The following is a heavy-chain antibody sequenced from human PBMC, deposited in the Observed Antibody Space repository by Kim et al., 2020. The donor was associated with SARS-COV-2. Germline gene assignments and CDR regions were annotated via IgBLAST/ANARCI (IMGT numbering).Heavy chain of an antibody. CDR2: IYYSGST. CDR1: GGSISSYY. CDR3: ARLVPTTIFGVVTYLDY. D-gene: IGHD3-3*01. V-gene: IGHV4-59*08. Sequence: SETLSLTCTVSGGSISSYYWSWIRQPPGKGLEWIGYIYYSGSTNYNPSPKSRVTISVDTSKNQFSLKLSSVTAADTAVYFCARLVPTTIFGVVTYLDYWGQGTLVTVSS. J-gene: IGHJ4*02.